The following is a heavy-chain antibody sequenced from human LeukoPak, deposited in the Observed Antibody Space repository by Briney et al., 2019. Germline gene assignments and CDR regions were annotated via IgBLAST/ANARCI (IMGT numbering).Heavy chain of an antibody. CDR3: ARQFGGSGSYYKMAHGFDP. J-gene: IGHJ5*02. Sequence: SETLSLTCTVSGGSISSYYWSWIRQPPGKGLEWIGYIYYSGSTNYNPSLNSRVTISVNTSKTPFYLKLSSVTASDTAVYYCARQFGGSGSYYKMAHGFDPWGQGTLVTVSS. CDR1: GGSISSYY. D-gene: IGHD3-10*01. CDR2: IYYSGST. V-gene: IGHV4-59*01.